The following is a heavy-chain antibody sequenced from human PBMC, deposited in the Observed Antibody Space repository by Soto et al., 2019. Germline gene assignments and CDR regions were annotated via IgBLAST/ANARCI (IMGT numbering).Heavy chain of an antibody. V-gene: IGHV4-34*01. Sequence: QVQLQQWGAGLLKPSETLSLTCAVYGGSFSGYYRSWIRQPPGKGLEWIGEINHSGSTNCNPSLKRRVTISVDTSKNQFSLKLSSVTAADTAVYYCARASNKRGNSYGPDYWGQGTLVTVSS. CDR2: INHSGST. D-gene: IGHD5-18*01. J-gene: IGHJ4*02. CDR1: GGSFSGYY. CDR3: ARASNKRGNSYGPDY.